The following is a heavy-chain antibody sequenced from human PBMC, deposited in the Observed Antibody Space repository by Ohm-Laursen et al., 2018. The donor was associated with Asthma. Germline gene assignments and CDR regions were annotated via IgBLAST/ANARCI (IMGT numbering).Heavy chain of an antibody. J-gene: IGHJ6*02. CDR2: ISYDGSNK. Sequence: RSLRLSCAASGFSFSTYGMHWVRQAPGKGLEWVAVISYDGSNKYYADSVKGRFTISRDNSKNTLYLQMNSLRAEDTAVYYCAREIVVRGVQSTYYYYGMDVWGQGTTVTVSS. CDR3: AREIVVRGVQSTYYYYGMDV. CDR1: GFSFSTYG. D-gene: IGHD3-10*01. V-gene: IGHV3-30*03.